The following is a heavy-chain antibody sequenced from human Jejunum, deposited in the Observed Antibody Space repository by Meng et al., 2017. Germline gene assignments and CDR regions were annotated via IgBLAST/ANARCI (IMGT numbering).Heavy chain of an antibody. CDR2: INPNSGGT. Sequence: ASVKVSCKASGCTFTDYYMQWVRQAPGQGLEWMGRINPNSGGTNYAQKFQGRVTLTRDTSISTAYMELSRLSADDTALYYCARGYNYGDYWGQGSLVTVSS. CDR3: ARGYNYGDY. CDR1: GCTFTDYY. D-gene: IGHD5-18*01. V-gene: IGHV1-2*06. J-gene: IGHJ4*02.